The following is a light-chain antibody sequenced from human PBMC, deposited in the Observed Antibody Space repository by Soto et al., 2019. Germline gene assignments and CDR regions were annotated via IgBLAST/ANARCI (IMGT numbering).Light chain of an antibody. CDR1: QSISTW. J-gene: IGKJ1*01. Sequence: DIQMPQSPSTVSAAVGDRVTITCRASQSISTWLAWYQQKPGKAPKLLIYAASTLESRVPSRFSGSGSGTEFALTISSLQADDFATYYCQQYDGYFPAFGQGTKV. CDR3: QQYDGYFPA. V-gene: IGKV1-5*01. CDR2: AAS.